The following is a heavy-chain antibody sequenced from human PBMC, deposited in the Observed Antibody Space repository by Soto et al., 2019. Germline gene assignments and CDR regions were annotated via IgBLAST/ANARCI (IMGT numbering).Heavy chain of an antibody. J-gene: IGHJ4*02. D-gene: IGHD3-16*01. CDR3: GRLGELAKTSYSFNY. V-gene: IGHV4-39*01. CDR2: VYYSGST. CDR1: GGSVSSSSYY. Sequence: SETLSLTCTVSGGSVSSSSYYWGWVRQPPGKGLEGIGRVYYSGSTYYNPSLESRATISVDKSKNQFSLKLMPLSAADTPVYYCGRLGELAKTSYSFNYGARGARFTVSS.